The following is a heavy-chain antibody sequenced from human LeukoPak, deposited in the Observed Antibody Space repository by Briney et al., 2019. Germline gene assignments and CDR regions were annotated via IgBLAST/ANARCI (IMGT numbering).Heavy chain of an antibody. CDR3: ARVKWFPPGGWFAP. Sequence: SVKVSCKASGGTFSSYAISWVRQAPGQGLEWMGGIIPIFGTANYAQKFQGRVTITTDESTSTAYMELSSLRSEDTAVYYCARVKWFPPGGWFAPWGQGTLVTVSS. J-gene: IGHJ5*02. V-gene: IGHV1-69*05. CDR2: IIPIFGTA. D-gene: IGHD3-22*01. CDR1: GGTFSSYA.